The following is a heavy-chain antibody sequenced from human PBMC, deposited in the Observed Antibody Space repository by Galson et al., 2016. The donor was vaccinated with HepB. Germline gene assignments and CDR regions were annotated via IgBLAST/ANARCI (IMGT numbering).Heavy chain of an antibody. Sequence: SLRLSCAGSGFTFRNHAVNWVRQAPGKGLEWVALIWYDGNNKYYADSVKGRFTISRDNSKNTLYLQMNSLRAEDTAVYYCARERPDIAVAAFDYWGQGTLVTVSS. V-gene: IGHV3-33*08. CDR2: IWYDGNNK. D-gene: IGHD6-19*01. CDR3: ARERPDIAVAAFDY. CDR1: GFTFRNHA. J-gene: IGHJ4*02.